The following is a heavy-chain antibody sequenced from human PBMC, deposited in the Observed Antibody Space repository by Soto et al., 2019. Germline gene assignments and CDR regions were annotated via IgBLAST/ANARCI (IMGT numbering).Heavy chain of an antibody. V-gene: IGHV1-18*01. J-gene: IGHJ6*02. Sequence: QVQLVQSGGEVKKPGASVKVSCKTSGYSFTTYGISWVRQAPGQGLEWMGWISAYNGNTNYAQKLQGRVTMTTDTSTRTAYMELRSLRSDDTAAYSCARDGPAPSYYSGMDVWGQGSTVTVSS. CDR1: GYSFTTYG. CDR2: ISAYNGNT. CDR3: ARDGPAPSYYSGMDV.